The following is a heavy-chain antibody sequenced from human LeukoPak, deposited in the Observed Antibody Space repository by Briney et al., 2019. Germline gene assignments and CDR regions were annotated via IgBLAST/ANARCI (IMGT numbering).Heavy chain of an antibody. Sequence: GESLRLSCAASGFTFTTYWMAWVRQFPGKGLEWVANINQDGSETFYVDSVKGRFTISRDNGKKSLFLQMNSLRAEDTALYFCARLGAGLNFHYFDLWGQGSLVTVSS. CDR3: ARLGAGLNFHYFDL. D-gene: IGHD3-10*01. J-gene: IGHJ4*02. V-gene: IGHV3-7*01. CDR2: INQDGSET. CDR1: GFTFTTYW.